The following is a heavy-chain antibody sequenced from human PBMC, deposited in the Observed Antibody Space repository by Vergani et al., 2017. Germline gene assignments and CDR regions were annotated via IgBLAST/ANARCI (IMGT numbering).Heavy chain of an antibody. V-gene: IGHV3-30-3*01. CDR3: AREGLSSSWSYYYYYYMDV. D-gene: IGHD6-13*01. CDR1: GFTFSSYA. Sequence: QVQLVESGGGVVQPGRSLRLSCAASGFTFSSYAMHWVRQAPGKGLEWVAVISYDGSNKYYADSVKGRFTISRDNSKNTLYLQMNSLRAEETAVYYCAREGLSSSWSYYYYYYMDVWGKGP. CDR2: ISYDGSNK. J-gene: IGHJ6*03.